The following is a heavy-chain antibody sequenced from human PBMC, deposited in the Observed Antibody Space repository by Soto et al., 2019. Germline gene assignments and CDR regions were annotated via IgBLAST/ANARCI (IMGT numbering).Heavy chain of an antibody. D-gene: IGHD1-7*01. Sequence: VSLRLSCASSVFTFTSYSMNGVRQGPGKGLEWVSSISSSSSYIYYADSVKGRFTISRDNSKNTLYLQMNTLRAEDTAVYYCARSRSLIYNWNYADSWGQGALVTVSS. CDR2: ISSSSSYI. CDR3: ARSRSLIYNWNYADS. V-gene: IGHV3-21*04. J-gene: IGHJ5*01. CDR1: VFTFTSYS.